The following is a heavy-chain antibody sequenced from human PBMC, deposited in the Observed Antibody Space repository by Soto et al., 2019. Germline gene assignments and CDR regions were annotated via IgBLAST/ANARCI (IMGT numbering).Heavy chain of an antibody. Sequence: GXSVKVSFKASWYTFTSDGISWVRQAPGQGLEWMGWISAYNGNTNYAQKLQGRVTMTTDTSTSTAYMELRSLRSDDTAVYYCARDFRRLYYYDSSGYYPPSDYWGQGTLVTVSS. J-gene: IGHJ4*02. V-gene: IGHV1-18*01. D-gene: IGHD3-22*01. CDR3: ARDFRRLYYYDSSGYYPPSDY. CDR2: ISAYNGNT. CDR1: WYTFTSDG.